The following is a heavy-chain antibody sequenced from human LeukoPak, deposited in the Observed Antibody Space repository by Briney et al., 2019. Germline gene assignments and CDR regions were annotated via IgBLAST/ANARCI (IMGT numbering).Heavy chain of an antibody. CDR3: ARSGGSGSYYASYYYYYMDV. CDR2: INTNTGNP. D-gene: IGHD3-10*01. CDR1: GYTFTSYA. Sequence: ASVKVSCKASGYTFTSYAINWVRQAPGQGLEWMGWINTNTGNPTYVQGFTGRFVLSLDTSVSSAYLQISSLKAEDTAVYYCARSGGSGSYYASYYYYYMDVWGKGTTVTVSS. J-gene: IGHJ6*03. V-gene: IGHV7-4-1*02.